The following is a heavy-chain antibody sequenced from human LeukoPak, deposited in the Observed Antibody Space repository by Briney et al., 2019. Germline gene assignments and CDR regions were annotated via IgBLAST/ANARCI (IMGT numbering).Heavy chain of an antibody. V-gene: IGHV4-39*01. CDR1: SGSISSSSAY. D-gene: IGHD5-18*01. CDR2: IYYSKNT. J-gene: IGHJ4*02. Sequence: SETLSLTCTVSSGSISSSSAYWGWIRQPPGKGLEWIGSIYYSKNTYYNPSLKSRVTISADTSKNQFSLTLGSVSATDTAVYYCVSPRGFSYGYFDYWGQGTLVTVSS. CDR3: VSPRGFSYGYFDY.